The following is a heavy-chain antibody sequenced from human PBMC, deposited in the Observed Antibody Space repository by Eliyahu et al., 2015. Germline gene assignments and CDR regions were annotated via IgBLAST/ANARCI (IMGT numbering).Heavy chain of an antibody. D-gene: IGHD6-19*01. CDR2: FNPNSGGA. Sequence: QVQLVQSGAEVKKAGASVKVSCKASGYTFTGYYMHWVRQAPGQGLEWMGWFNPNSGGADYAQKFQGRVTLTRDTSISTAYMELSRLRSDDTAVYYCARGGHSSGWFDAFDIWGQGTMVTVSS. J-gene: IGHJ3*02. CDR3: ARGGHSSGWFDAFDI. V-gene: IGHV1-2*02. CDR1: GYTFTGYY.